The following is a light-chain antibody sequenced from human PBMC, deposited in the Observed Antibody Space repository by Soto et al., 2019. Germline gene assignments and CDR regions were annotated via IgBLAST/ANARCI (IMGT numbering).Light chain of an antibody. J-gene: IGKJ2*01. CDR2: GAS. V-gene: IGKV3-15*01. CDR3: HQYNNWPPGYT. CDR1: PGVSSN. Sequence: DIVMTQSPATLSVSPGERATLSCRASPGVSSNLAWYQQNPGQAPRLLIYGASTRATGTPARFSGSGSGTELTLTISSLQSEEFAVYYCHQYNNWPPGYTFGQGTKLELK.